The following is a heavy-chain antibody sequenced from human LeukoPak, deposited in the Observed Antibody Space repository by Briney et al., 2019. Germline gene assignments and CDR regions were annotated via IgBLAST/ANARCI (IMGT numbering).Heavy chain of an antibody. CDR2: TRNKAKSHTT. CDR1: GFSFSDHY. V-gene: IGHV3-72*01. J-gene: IGHJ6*02. D-gene: IGHD3-10*01. CDR3: ARVVTTVGDYGFDV. Sequence: PGGSLRLSCAASGFSFSDHYMDWVRQAPGKGLEWVGRTRNKAKSHTTEYAASVKGRFTISRDDPKNSLYVQMSSLKTEDTAVYYCARVVTTVGDYGFDVWGQGTSVTVSS.